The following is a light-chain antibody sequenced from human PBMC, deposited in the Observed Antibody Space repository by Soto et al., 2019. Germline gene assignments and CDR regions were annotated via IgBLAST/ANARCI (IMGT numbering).Light chain of an antibody. Sequence: QSVLTQPASVSGSPGQSITISCTGTSSDVGGYNYVSWYQQHPGKAPKLMTYHVSNRPSGVSNRFSGSKSGNTASPTISGLQAEDEADYYRSSYTSSSTFYVFGTGTKVTVL. CDR2: HVS. V-gene: IGLV2-14*01. CDR3: SSYTSSSTFYV. J-gene: IGLJ1*01. CDR1: SSDVGGYNY.